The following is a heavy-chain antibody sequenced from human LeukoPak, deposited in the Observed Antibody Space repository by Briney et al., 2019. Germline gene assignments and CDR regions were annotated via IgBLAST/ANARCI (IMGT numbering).Heavy chain of an antibody. CDR2: INPNSGGT. Sequence: GASVKVSCKASGYTFTGYYMHWVRQAPGQGLEWMGWINPNSGGTNYAQKFQGRVTMTRDTSISTAYMELSRLRSDDTAVYYCARMQRYFDWLLPLELYFDYWGQGTLVTVSS. CDR3: ARMQRYFDWLLPLELYFDY. J-gene: IGHJ4*02. D-gene: IGHD3-9*01. V-gene: IGHV1-2*02. CDR1: GYTFTGYY.